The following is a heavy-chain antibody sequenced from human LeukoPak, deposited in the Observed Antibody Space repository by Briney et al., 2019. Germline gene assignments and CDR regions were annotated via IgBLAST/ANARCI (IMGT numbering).Heavy chain of an antibody. CDR3: AKEFTYSNTWHDY. CDR2: ISGSGDNTYTT. V-gene: IGHV3-23*01. Sequence: PGGSLRLSCAASGFTFSSFAMSWVRQAPGKGLEWISVISGSGDNTYTTYYTDSVKGRFTISRDRSKNTLFLLMNSLRAEDTALYYCAKEFTYSNTWHDYWGQGTLVTVSS. CDR1: GFTFSSFA. J-gene: IGHJ4*02. D-gene: IGHD6-13*01.